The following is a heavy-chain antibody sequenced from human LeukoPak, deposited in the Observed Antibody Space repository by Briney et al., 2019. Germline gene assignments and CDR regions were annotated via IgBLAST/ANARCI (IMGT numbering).Heavy chain of an antibody. V-gene: IGHV3-33*01. D-gene: IGHD3-22*01. J-gene: IGHJ4*02. CDR1: GFTFSSYG. CDR3: ARELPPVVNFYFDS. Sequence: AGGSLRLSCEASGFTFSSYGMHRVRQAPGKGLEWVAVIWYDGSDKYYADSVKGRFSISRDNSKNTLYLQMNSLRAEDTAVYYCARELPPVVNFYFDSWGQGTLVTVSS. CDR2: IWYDGSDK.